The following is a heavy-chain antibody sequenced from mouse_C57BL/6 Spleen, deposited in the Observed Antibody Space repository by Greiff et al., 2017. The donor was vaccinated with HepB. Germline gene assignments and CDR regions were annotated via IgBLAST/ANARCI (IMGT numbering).Heavy chain of an antibody. CDR2: IYPGDGDT. CDR3: ARSKLTGYAMDY. Sequence: VQLQQSGPELVKPGASMKISCKASGYAFSSSWMNWVKQRPGKGLEWIGRIYPGDGDTNYNGKFKGKATLTADKSSSTAYMQLSSLTSEDSAVYFCARSKLTGYAMDYWGQGTSVTVSS. J-gene: IGHJ4*01. CDR1: GYAFSSSW. V-gene: IGHV1-82*01. D-gene: IGHD4-1*01.